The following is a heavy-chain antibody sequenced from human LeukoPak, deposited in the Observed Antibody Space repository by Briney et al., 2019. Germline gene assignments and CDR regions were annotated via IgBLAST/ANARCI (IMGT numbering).Heavy chain of an antibody. CDR2: IYHTGST. D-gene: IGHD6-19*01. CDR1: SGSITGYY. V-gene: IGHV4-59*12. CDR3: ARVETVAGTGDP. J-gene: IGHJ5*02. Sequence: PSETLSLTCTVSSGSITGYYWNWIRQPPGKGLEWIGYIYHTGSTKYNHSLKSRVIISVDTSKNQFSLKLSSVTAADTAVYYCARVETVAGTGDPWGQGTLVTVSS.